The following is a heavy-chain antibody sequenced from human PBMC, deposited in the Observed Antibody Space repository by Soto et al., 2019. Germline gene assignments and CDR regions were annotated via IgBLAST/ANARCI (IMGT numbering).Heavy chain of an antibody. J-gene: IGHJ6*02. CDR3: AGGIWFGEWGGGMDV. Sequence: QLQLQESGPGLVKPSETLSLTCTVSGGSISSSSYYWGWIRQPPGKGLEWIGSIYYSGSTYYNPSLKSRVTISVDTSKNQFSLKLSSVTAADTAVYYCAGGIWFGEWGGGMDVWGQGTTVTVSS. CDR1: GGSISSSSYY. CDR2: IYYSGST. D-gene: IGHD3-10*01. V-gene: IGHV4-39*01.